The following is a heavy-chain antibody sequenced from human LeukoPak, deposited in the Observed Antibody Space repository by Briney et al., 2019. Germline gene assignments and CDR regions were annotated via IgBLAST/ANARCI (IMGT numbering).Heavy chain of an antibody. J-gene: IGHJ4*02. CDR3: AKGRITMVRGVSHFDY. CDR2: ISWNSGSI. CDR1: GFTFDDYA. Sequence: AGGSLRLSCAASGFTFDDYAMHWVRQAPGKGLEWVSGISWNSGSIGYADSVKGRFTISRDNAKNSLYLQMNSLRAEDTALYYCAKGRITMVRGVSHFDYWGQGTLVTVSS. V-gene: IGHV3-9*01. D-gene: IGHD3-10*01.